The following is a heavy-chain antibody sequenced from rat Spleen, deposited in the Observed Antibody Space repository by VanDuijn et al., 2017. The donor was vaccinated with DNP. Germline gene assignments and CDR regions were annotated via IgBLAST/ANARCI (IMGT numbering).Heavy chain of an antibody. D-gene: IGHD1-3*01. Sequence: EVQLVESGGGLVQPGRSMKLSCAASGFNFSDYGMAWVLQAPRKGLEWVAAISYDGGSTYYRDSAKGRFTISRDNAKSTLYLQMESLRSEDTATYYCARAPFNYGSPDYWGQGVMVTVSS. CDR1: GFNFSDYG. V-gene: IGHV5-7*01. J-gene: IGHJ2*01. CDR2: ISYDGGST. CDR3: ARAPFNYGSPDY.